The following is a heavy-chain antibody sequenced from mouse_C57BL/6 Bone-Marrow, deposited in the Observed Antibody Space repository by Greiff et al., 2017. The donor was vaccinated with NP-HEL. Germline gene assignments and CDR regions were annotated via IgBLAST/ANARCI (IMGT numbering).Heavy chain of an antibody. CDR2: IYPGSGST. CDR1: GYTFTSYW. Sequence: QVQLQQPGAELVKPGASVKMSCKASGYTFTSYWITWVKQRPGQGLEWIGDIYPGSGSTNYNEKFKSKATLTVDTSSSTAYMQLSSLTSEDSAVYYGERSLVITTVVGEYWGQGTTLTVSS. V-gene: IGHV1-55*01. CDR3: ERSLVITTVVGEY. D-gene: IGHD1-1*01. J-gene: IGHJ2*01.